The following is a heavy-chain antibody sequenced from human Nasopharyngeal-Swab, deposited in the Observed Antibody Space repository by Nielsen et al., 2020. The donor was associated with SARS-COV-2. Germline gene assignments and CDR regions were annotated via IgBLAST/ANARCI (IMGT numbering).Heavy chain of an antibody. J-gene: IGHJ5*02. Sequence: GGSLRLSCAASGVTFSSYEMNWVRKAPGKGLEGVSYISSSGSTIYYADSVKGRFTISRDNAKNSLYLQMNSLRAEDTAVYYCARGHGVWFGEPDNWFDPWCQGTLVTVSS. CDR2: ISSSGSTI. CDR3: ARGHGVWFGEPDNWFDP. CDR1: GVTFSSYE. V-gene: IGHV3-48*03. D-gene: IGHD3-10*01.